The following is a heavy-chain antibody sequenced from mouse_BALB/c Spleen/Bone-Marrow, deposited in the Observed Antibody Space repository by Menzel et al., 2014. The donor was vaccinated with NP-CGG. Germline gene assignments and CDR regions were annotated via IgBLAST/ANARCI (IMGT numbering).Heavy chain of an antibody. CDR1: GYTFTSYT. CDR3: ARSNGNYVLAY. V-gene: IGHV1-4*01. J-gene: IGHJ3*01. Sequence: QVQLQQSGAELARPGASVKMSCKASGYTFTSYTMLWVKQRPGQGLEWIGYINPSSGYTNYNQKFKDKATLTADKSSSTAYMQLSSLTSEDSAVYYCARSNGNYVLAYWGQGTLVTVSA. CDR2: INPSSGYT. D-gene: IGHD2-1*01.